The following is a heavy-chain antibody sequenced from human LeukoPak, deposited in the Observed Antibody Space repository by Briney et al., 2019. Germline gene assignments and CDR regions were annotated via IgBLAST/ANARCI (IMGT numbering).Heavy chain of an antibody. V-gene: IGHV5-51*01. CDR3: ARLPPGGTGLNVDS. J-gene: IGHJ4*02. Sequence: GESLKISRKGSGYSFSNYWIAWVRQMPGKGLEWMGIIYPADSDTKYSPSFQGQVTISADKSINTAFLHWSSLKASDTAMYFCARLPPGGTGLNVDSWGQGTLVTVSS. CDR2: IYPADSDT. D-gene: IGHD1-14*01. CDR1: GYSFSNYW.